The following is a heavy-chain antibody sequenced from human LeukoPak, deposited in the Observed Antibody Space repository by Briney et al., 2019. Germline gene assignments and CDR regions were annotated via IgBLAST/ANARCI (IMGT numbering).Heavy chain of an antibody. J-gene: IGHJ4*02. Sequence: GGSLRLSCAASGFTFSNYAMHWVRQAPGKGLEWVAVISYDGSNKFYADFVKGRFTISRDNSKNTLYLQMNSLTAEDTAVYYCARDQLGFDYWGQGALVTVSS. D-gene: IGHD6-13*01. CDR3: ARDQLGFDY. CDR2: ISYDGSNK. CDR1: GFTFSNYA. V-gene: IGHV3-30*04.